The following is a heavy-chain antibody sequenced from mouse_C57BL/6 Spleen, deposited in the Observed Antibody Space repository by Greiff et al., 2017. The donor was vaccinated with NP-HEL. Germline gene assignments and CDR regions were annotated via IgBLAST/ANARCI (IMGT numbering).Heavy chain of an antibody. V-gene: IGHV5-6*01. J-gene: IGHJ2*01. CDR2: ISSGGSYT. Sequence: EVMLVESGGDLVKPGGSLKLSCAASGFTFSSYGMSWVRQTPDKRLEWVATISSGGSYTYSPDSVKGRFTISRDNAKNTLYLQMSSLKSEDTAMYYCARRGTTVVAYEGYYFDYWGQGTTLTVSS. CDR1: GFTFSSYG. CDR3: ARRGTTVVAYEGYYFDY. D-gene: IGHD1-1*01.